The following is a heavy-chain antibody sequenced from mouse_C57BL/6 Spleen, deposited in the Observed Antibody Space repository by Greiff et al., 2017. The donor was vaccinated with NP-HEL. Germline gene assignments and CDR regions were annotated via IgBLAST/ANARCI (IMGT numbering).Heavy chain of an antibody. D-gene: IGHD1-1*01. V-gene: IGHV1-7*01. J-gene: IGHJ2*01. Sequence: QVQLQQSGAELAKPGASVKLSCKASGYTFTSYWMHWVKQRPGQGLEWIGYINPSSGYTKYNQKFKDKATLTADKSSSTDYMQLSSLTSEDSAVDYCARVTTVVAPDFDYWGKGTTLTVSS. CDR2: INPSSGYT. CDR1: GYTFTSYW. CDR3: ARVTTVVAPDFDY.